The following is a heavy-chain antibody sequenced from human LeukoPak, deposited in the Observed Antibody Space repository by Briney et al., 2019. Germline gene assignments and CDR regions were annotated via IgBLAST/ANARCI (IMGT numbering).Heavy chain of an antibody. CDR2: TIPVYGTT. CDR3: ARAGPPSRDYYYYMDV. CDR1: GGTFSSNA. J-gene: IGHJ6*03. V-gene: IGHV1-69*13. Sequence: GASVKVSCKASGGTFSSNAISWVRQAPGQGLEWMGGTIPVYGTTNYAQNFQGRVTITADESTGTVYMELNTLRSEDTAVYYCARAGPPSRDYYYYMDVWGTGTMVTVAS.